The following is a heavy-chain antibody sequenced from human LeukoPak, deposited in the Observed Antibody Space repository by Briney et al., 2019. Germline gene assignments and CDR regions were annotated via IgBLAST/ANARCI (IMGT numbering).Heavy chain of an antibody. CDR1: GGSISSYY. Sequence: SETLSLTRTVSGGSISSYYWSWIRQPPGKGLEWIGYIYYSGSTNYNPSLKSRVTISVDTSKNQFSLKPRSVTAADTAVYSCARHTYGGNSDFQHWGQGTLVIVSS. CDR3: ARHTYGGNSDFQH. D-gene: IGHD4-23*01. CDR2: IYYSGST. V-gene: IGHV4-59*08. J-gene: IGHJ1*01.